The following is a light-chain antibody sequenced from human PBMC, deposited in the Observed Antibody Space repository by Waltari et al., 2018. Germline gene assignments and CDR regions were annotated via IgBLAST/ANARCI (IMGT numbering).Light chain of an antibody. J-gene: IGLJ1*01. Sequence: QSALTQPASVSGSPGQSITISCTGTSSDVGFYNYVSWYQQHPGKAPKLMIYDVSNRPSGVSTRFSGSKSGNTASLTISGLQAEDEADYYCSSYTSSSTLYVFGTGTKVTVL. CDR2: DVS. CDR1: SSDVGFYNY. CDR3: SSYTSSSTLYV. V-gene: IGLV2-14*03.